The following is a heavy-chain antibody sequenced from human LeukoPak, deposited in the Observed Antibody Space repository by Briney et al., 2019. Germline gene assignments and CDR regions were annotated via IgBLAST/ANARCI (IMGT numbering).Heavy chain of an antibody. CDR3: AREGDHSDTRASDNWFDP. D-gene: IGHD4-17*01. V-gene: IGHV1-2*02. Sequence: GASVKVSFKSSGYSFTGYYLHWVRRAPGQGLEWMGWINPKSGGTNSAQEFQDRVTMTRDTSISTAYMELSRLRSEDTAVYYFAREGDHSDTRASDNWFDPWGQGTLVTVSS. J-gene: IGHJ5*02. CDR1: GYSFTGYY. CDR2: INPKSGGT.